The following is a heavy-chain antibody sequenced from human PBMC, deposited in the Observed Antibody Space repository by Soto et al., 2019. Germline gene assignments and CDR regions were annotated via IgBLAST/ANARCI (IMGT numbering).Heavy chain of an antibody. CDR3: ARGKLAAAGDAFDI. CDR1: GFTVSSNY. Sequence: GGSLRLSCAASGFTVSSNYMSWVRQAPGKGLEWVSVIYSGGSTYYADSVKGRFTISRDNSKNTLYLQMNSLRAEDTAVYYCARGKLAAAGDAFDIWGQGTMVTV. D-gene: IGHD6-13*01. CDR2: IYSGGST. V-gene: IGHV3-53*01. J-gene: IGHJ3*02.